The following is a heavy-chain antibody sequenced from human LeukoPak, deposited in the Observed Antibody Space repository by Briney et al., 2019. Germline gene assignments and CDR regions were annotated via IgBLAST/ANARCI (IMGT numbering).Heavy chain of an antibody. V-gene: IGHV1-8*01. D-gene: IGHD5-12*01. Sequence: GASVKVSFKASGYTFTSYDINWVRQAPGQGLEWMGWMNPNSGNTGYAQKFQGRVTMTRNTSISTAYMELSSLRSEDTAVYYCARGRIVATALSGYWGQGTLVTVSS. CDR1: GYTFTSYD. J-gene: IGHJ4*02. CDR3: ARGRIVATALSGY. CDR2: MNPNSGNT.